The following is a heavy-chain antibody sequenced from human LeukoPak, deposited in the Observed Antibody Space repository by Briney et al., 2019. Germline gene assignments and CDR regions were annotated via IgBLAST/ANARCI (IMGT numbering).Heavy chain of an antibody. J-gene: IGHJ4*02. Sequence: SVKVSCKAAGGTFSSYAISWVRQAPGQGLEWMGGIIPIFGTANYAQKFQGRVTITADESTSTAYMELSSLRSDDTAVYYCARAPGPEGLGFDYWGQGTLVTVSS. CDR2: IIPIFGTA. V-gene: IGHV1-69*01. CDR3: ARAPGPEGLGFDY. D-gene: IGHD1-14*01. CDR1: GGTFSSYA.